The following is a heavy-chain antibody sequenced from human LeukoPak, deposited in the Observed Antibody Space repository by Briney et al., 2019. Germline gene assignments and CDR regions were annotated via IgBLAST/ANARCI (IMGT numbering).Heavy chain of an antibody. D-gene: IGHD6-19*01. Sequence: SETLSLTCTVSGGSISTDLYYWAWIRQPAGKGLEWIGRIYSNGWTDYNPPLKSRVSISIDTSKNHFSLKMSLATAADTALYYCARGSGWQSFDPWGQGTLVTVSS. CDR3: ARGSGWQSFDP. J-gene: IGHJ5*02. V-gene: IGHV4-61*02. CDR1: GGSISTDLYY. CDR2: IYSNGWT.